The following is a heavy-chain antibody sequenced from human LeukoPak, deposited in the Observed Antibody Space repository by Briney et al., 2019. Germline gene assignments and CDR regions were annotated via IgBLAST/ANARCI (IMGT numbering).Heavy chain of an antibody. D-gene: IGHD6-19*01. J-gene: IGHJ5*02. Sequence: SSETLSLTCTVSGGSISSYCWSWLRQPAGKGLEWIGRIYTSGSTNYNPSLKSRVTMSVDTSKNQFSLKLSSVTAADTAVYYCARDPSKAGTDWFDPWGQGTLVTVSS. V-gene: IGHV4-4*07. CDR1: GGSISSYC. CDR3: ARDPSKAGTDWFDP. CDR2: IYTSGST.